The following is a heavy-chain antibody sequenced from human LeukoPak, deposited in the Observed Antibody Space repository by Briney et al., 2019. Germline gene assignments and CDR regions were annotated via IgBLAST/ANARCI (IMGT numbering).Heavy chain of an antibody. J-gene: IGHJ4*02. Sequence: PGGSLRLSCAASGFTFSSYSMTWVRQAPGKGLEWVSSISSSSSYIYYADSVKGRFTISRDNAKNSLYLQMNSLRAEDTAVYYCARDPIAAAGSFDYWGQGTLVTVSS. CDR2: ISSSSSYI. CDR1: GFTFSSYS. D-gene: IGHD6-13*01. CDR3: ARDPIAAAGSFDY. V-gene: IGHV3-21*01.